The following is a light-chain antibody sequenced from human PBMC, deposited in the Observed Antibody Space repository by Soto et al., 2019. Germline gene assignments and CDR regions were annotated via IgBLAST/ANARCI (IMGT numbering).Light chain of an antibody. CDR1: QSVSSRS. CDR3: QQYGSSPRT. Sequence: EIVLTQSPGTLSLSPGERATLSCRASQSVSSRSLAWFQQKPGQAPRLLIYAASSRATGIPDRFSGSGSGTDFTLTISRLEPEDFAVYYCQQYGSSPRTFGQGTKLEIK. CDR2: AAS. J-gene: IGKJ2*02. V-gene: IGKV3-20*01.